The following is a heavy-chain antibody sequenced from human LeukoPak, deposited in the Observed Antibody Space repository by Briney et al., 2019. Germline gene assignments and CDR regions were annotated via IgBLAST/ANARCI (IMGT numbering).Heavy chain of an antibody. CDR3: AREGSYGSGRGYMDV. V-gene: IGHV3-21*01. D-gene: IGHD3-10*01. CDR2: ISSSSSYI. J-gene: IGHJ6*03. CDR1: GFTFSSYS. Sequence: GGSLRLSCAASGFTFSSYSMNWVRQAPGKGLEWVSSISSSSSYIYYADSVKGRFTISRDNAKNSLYLKMNSLRAEDTAVYYCAREGSYGSGRGYMDVWGKGTTVTISS.